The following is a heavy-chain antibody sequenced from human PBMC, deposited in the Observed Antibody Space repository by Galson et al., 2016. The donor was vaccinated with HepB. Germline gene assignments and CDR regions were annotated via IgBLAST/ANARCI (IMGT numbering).Heavy chain of an antibody. V-gene: IGHV1-3*01. CDR2: INAGNGNT. Sequence: SVKVSCKASGYTFTSYAIHWVRQAPGQRLEWMGWINAGNGNTKYSQKFRGRVTMTGDASISTAYLELSSLTSDDTAIYFCARAWRNQLLSDSWGQGTLVTVSS. D-gene: IGHD2-2*01. CDR1: GYTFTSYA. CDR3: ARAWRNQLLSDS. J-gene: IGHJ5*01.